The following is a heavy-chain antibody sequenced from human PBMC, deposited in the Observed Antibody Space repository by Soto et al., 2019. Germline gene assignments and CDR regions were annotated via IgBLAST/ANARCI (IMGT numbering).Heavy chain of an antibody. CDR3: ARDSGRGWHFDS. J-gene: IGHJ4*02. CDR1: GYSFTDYY. Sequence: QVQLVQSGAEVKKPGASVKVSCKASGYSFTDYYMHWVRQAPGQGLEWMGWINPISGGTKYTQKLQGRVTMTSDTSINTAYMELSRLTSDDTAVFYCARDSGRGWHFDSWGQGTLVTVSS. V-gene: IGHV1-2*02. CDR2: INPISGGT. D-gene: IGHD6-19*01.